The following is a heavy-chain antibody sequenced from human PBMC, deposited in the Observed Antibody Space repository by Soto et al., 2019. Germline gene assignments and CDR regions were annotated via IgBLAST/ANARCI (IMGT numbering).Heavy chain of an antibody. CDR3: AMLGGWSGGSSGMDD. CDR2: IRRKANSYTT. V-gene: IGHV3-72*01. Sequence: EVQLVESGGGLVQPGGSLRLSCAASGLIFSDYHMDWVRQAPGKGLEWVGRIRRKANSYTTEYAASVKGRFTISRDDSKKSLDLQMNSLKSGDTAVYYCAMLGGWSGGSSGMDDWGQGTTVTVSS. D-gene: IGHD6-19*01. J-gene: IGHJ6*02. CDR1: GLIFSDYH.